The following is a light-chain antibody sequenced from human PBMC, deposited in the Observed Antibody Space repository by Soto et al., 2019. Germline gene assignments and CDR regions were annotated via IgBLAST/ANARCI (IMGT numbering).Light chain of an antibody. CDR2: GNN. V-gene: IGLV1-51*01. CDR3: GTWDNSLSTVV. J-gene: IGLJ2*01. Sequence: QSVLTQPPSVSAAPGQKVTISCFGSSSNIGNNYVSWYQQFPGTAPKLLVYGNNKRPSGIPDRFSGSKSGTSATLGITGLQTGDEAEYFCGTWDNSLSTVVFGGGTKLTVL. CDR1: SSNIGNNY.